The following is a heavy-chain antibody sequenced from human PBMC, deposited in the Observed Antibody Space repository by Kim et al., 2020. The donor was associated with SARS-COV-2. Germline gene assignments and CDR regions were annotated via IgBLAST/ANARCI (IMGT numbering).Heavy chain of an antibody. CDR1: GGSISGSKW. Sequence: SETLSLTCVVSGGSISGSKWWSWVRQPPGKGLEWIGEIFNNGDTRYKPSLKSRVTISLDKPKNQFAPTLTSVTAADSAVYYCARSESASEIRAMDVWGQGTTVTVSS. V-gene: IGHV4-4*02. J-gene: IGHJ6*02. CDR2: IFNNGDT. CDR3: ARSESASEIRAMDV. D-gene: IGHD3-10*01.